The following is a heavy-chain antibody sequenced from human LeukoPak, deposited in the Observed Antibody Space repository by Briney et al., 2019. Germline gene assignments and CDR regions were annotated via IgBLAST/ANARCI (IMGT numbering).Heavy chain of an antibody. CDR3: ARHFAFSYYYMDV. J-gene: IGHJ6*03. CDR2: IYYSGST. Sequence: PSETLSLTCTVSGGSISSYYWSRIRQPPGKGLEWIGYIYYSGSTNYNPSLKSRVTISVDTSKNQFSLKLSSVTAADTAVYYCARHFAFSYYYMDVWGNGTTVTVSS. CDR1: GGSISSYY. V-gene: IGHV4-59*08.